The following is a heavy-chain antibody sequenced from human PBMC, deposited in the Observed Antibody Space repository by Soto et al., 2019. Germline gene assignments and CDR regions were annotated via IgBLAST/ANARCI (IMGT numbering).Heavy chain of an antibody. CDR3: ARGADYDSSGIRLNWFDP. CDR2: ISSSSSTI. Sequence: GGSLRLSCAASGFTFSSYSMNWVRQAPGKGQEWVSYISSSSSTIYYADSVKGRFTISRDNAKNSLYLQMNSLRDEDTAVYYCARGADYDSSGIRLNWFDPWGQGTLVTVSS. V-gene: IGHV3-48*02. CDR1: GFTFSSYS. J-gene: IGHJ5*02. D-gene: IGHD3-22*01.